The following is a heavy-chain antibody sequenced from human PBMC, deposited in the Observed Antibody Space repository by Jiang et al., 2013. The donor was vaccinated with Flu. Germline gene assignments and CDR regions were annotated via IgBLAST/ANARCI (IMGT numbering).Heavy chain of an antibody. CDR1: GYSISSGYY. CDR3: AXDLTTDDAFDI. Sequence: GSGLVKPSETLSLTCAVSGYSISSGYYWGWIRQPPGKGLEWIGSIYHSGSTYYNPPLKSRVTISVDTSKNQFSLKLSSVTAADTAVYYCAXDLTTDDAFDIWGQGTMVTVSS. J-gene: IGHJ3*02. CDR2: IYHSGST. V-gene: IGHV4-38-2*02. D-gene: IGHD4-17*01.